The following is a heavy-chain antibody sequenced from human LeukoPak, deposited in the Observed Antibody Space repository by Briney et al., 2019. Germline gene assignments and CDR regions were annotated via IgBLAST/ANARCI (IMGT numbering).Heavy chain of an antibody. V-gene: IGHV3-7*01. J-gene: IGHJ5*02. CDR1: VFTFSSYG. CDR2: IKQDGSEK. CDR3: AKTAAGWSGGQLGDDP. D-gene: IGHD3-3*01. Sequence: GGALRLSRAASVFTFSSYGMHCVRPAPGKGLEWVANIKQDGSEKYYVDSVKGRFTIARDNAKNSLYLQMNSLRAEDTAVYYWAKTAAGWSGGQLGDDPWGQGTLVTVSS.